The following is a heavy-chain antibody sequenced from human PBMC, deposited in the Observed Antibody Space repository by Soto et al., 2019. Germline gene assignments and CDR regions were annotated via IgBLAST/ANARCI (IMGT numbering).Heavy chain of an antibody. Sequence: QVQLVQSGAEVKRPGASVKVSCKASGDTLSTYDINCVRQAIGQGLEWMGWMHPNSGNAAYAQTFRGRVTMTWNTSISTAYMELSSLTSEDTAVYYGATMTRGLIKWFDSWGQGTLVTVSS. CDR2: MHPNSGNA. J-gene: IGHJ5*01. V-gene: IGHV1-8*01. CDR1: GDTLSTYD. D-gene: IGHD4-17*01. CDR3: ATMTRGLIKWFDS.